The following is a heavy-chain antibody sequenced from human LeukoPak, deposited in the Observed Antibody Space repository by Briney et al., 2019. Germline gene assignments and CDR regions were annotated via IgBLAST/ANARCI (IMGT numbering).Heavy chain of an antibody. CDR2: IYYSGST. Sequence: SETLSLTCTVSGGSISSYYWSWIRQPPGKGLEWIGYIYYSGSTNYNPSLKSRITISVDTSKNQFSLKLSSVTAADTAVYYCARVSSGVYFDYWGQGTLVTVSS. J-gene: IGHJ4*02. CDR3: ARVSSGVYFDY. V-gene: IGHV4-59*01. D-gene: IGHD2-15*01. CDR1: GGSISSYY.